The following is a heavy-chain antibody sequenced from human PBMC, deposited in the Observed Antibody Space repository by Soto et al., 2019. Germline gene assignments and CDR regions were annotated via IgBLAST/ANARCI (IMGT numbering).Heavy chain of an antibody. V-gene: IGHV1-18*01. CDR3: ARDRIAAAGPKFDY. Sequence: ASVKVSCKASGYTFTSYGISWARQAPGQGLEWMGWISAYNGNTNYAQKLQGRVTMTTDTSTSTAYMELRSLRSDDTAVYYCARDRIAAAGPKFDYWGQGTLVTVSS. CDR2: ISAYNGNT. CDR1: GYTFTSYG. J-gene: IGHJ4*02. D-gene: IGHD6-13*01.